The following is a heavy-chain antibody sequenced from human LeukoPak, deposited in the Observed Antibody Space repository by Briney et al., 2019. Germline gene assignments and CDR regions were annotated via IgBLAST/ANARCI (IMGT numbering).Heavy chain of an antibody. J-gene: IGHJ5*02. V-gene: IGHV3-30*02. CDR2: IRYDGSNK. CDR3: ARDGALGQDYYDSSGYYVYNWFDP. D-gene: IGHD3-22*01. CDR1: GFTFSSYG. Sequence: PGGSLRLSCAASGFTFSSYGMHWVRQAPGKGLEWVVFIRYDGSNKYYADSVKGRFTISRDNSKNTLYLQMNSLRAEDTAVYYCARDGALGQDYYDSSGYYVYNWFDPWGQGTLVTVSS.